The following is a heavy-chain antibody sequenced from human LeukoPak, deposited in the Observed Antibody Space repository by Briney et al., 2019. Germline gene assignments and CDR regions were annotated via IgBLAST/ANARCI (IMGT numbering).Heavy chain of an antibody. CDR1: GGSISSGGYY. CDR2: IYYSGST. V-gene: IGHV4-31*03. J-gene: IGHJ5*02. D-gene: IGHD2-2*01. Sequence: SGTLSLTCTVSGGSISSGGYYWSWIRQHPGKGLEWIGYIYYSGSTYYNPSLKSRVTISVDTSKNQFSLKLSSVTAADTAVYYCARWSHCSSTSGYNWFDPWGQGTLVTVSS. CDR3: ARWSHCSSTSGYNWFDP.